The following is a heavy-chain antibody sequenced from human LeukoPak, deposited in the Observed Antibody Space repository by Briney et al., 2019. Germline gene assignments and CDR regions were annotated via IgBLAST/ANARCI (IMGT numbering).Heavy chain of an antibody. Sequence: SETLSLTCAVYGGSFSGYYWSWIRQPPGKGLEWIGEINHSGSTNYNPSLKSRVTISVDTSKNQFSLQLNSVTPEDTAVYYCARVFVVGATDGFDYWGQGTLVTVSS. CDR3: ARVFVVGATDGFDY. CDR2: INHSGST. J-gene: IGHJ4*02. CDR1: GGSFSGYY. V-gene: IGHV4-34*01. D-gene: IGHD1-26*01.